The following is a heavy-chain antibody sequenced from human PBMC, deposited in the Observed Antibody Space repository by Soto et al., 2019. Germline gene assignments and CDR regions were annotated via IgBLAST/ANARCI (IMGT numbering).Heavy chain of an antibody. Sequence: PSETLSLTCTVSGGSIYTGGFYWSWIRQLPGKGLEWLGYIYYTGSTQYTPSLKSRLTISTDTSDNQFSLRLTSVTAADTAVYYCATSLVTSRTRVDYWGQGTPVTVSS. J-gene: IGHJ4*02. V-gene: IGHV4-31*03. D-gene: IGHD1-26*01. CDR3: ATSLVTSRTRVDY. CDR1: GGSIYTGGFY. CDR2: IYYTGST.